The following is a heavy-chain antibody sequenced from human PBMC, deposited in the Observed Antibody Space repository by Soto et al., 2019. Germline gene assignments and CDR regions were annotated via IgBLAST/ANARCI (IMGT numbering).Heavy chain of an antibody. Sequence: PSQTLSLTCAISGDSVSSNSAAWNWIRQSPSRGLEWLGRTYFRSRWYNDYAVSVKSRISVNPDTSKNQFSPQLKSVPPDDTAVSYCARTEGYFVYWGQGTLVTVSS. CDR3: ARTEGYFVY. V-gene: IGHV6-1*01. J-gene: IGHJ4*02. CDR1: GDSVSSNSAA. CDR2: TYFRSRWYN.